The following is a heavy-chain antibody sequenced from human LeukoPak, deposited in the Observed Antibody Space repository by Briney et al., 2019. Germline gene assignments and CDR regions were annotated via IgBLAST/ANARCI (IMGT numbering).Heavy chain of an antibody. CDR2: INYSGST. CDR1: GGSISSSSYY. V-gene: IGHV4-39*01. J-gene: IGHJ4*02. Sequence: PSETLSLTCTVSGGSISSSSYYWGWIRQPPGKGLEWIGSINYSGSTYYNPSLKSRVTISVDTSKNQFSLKLSSVTAADTAVYYCAEGVTVYLFDYWGQGTLVTVSS. D-gene: IGHD2-21*02. CDR3: AEGVTVYLFDY.